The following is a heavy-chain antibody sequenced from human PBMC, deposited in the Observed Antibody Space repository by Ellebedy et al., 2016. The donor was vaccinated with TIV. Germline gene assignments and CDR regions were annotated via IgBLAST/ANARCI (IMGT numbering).Heavy chain of an antibody. V-gene: IGHV3-21*04. CDR2: VSGRYTDK. CDR1: GFTFSSYS. Sequence: GESLKISCADSGFTFSSYSMNWVRQAPGKGLEWVSVVSGRYTDKYYADSAKGRFTISRDNSKNTLYLQMDSLRAEDTAVYYCARHITSTWLFDHWGQGTLVTVSS. D-gene: IGHD5-24*01. CDR3: ARHITSTWLFDH. J-gene: IGHJ4*02.